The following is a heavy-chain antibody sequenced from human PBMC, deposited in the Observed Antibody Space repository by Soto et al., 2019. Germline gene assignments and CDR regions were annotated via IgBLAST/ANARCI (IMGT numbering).Heavy chain of an antibody. CDR2: ISSSSSYI. J-gene: IGHJ4*02. D-gene: IGHD3-22*01. Sequence: EVQLVESGGGLVKPGGSLRLSCAASGFTFSSYSMNWVRQAPGKGLEWVSSISSSSSYIYYADSVKGRFTISRDNAKNSLYRQMNSLRAEDTAVYYCARGGSDSSATDYWGQGTLVTVSS. CDR1: GFTFSSYS. CDR3: ARGGSDSSATDY. V-gene: IGHV3-21*01.